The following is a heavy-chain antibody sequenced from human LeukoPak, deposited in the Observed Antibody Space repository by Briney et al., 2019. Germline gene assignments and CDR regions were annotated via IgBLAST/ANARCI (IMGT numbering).Heavy chain of an antibody. J-gene: IGHJ4*02. CDR1: GGTFSSYA. Sequence: SVKVSCKASGGTFSSYAISWVRQAPGQGLEWMGGIIPIFGTANYAQKFQGRVTITADESTSTAYMELSSLRSEDTAVYYCARGGVEMAISDFDYWGQGTLVTVSS. V-gene: IGHV1-69*13. CDR3: ARGGVEMAISDFDY. D-gene: IGHD5-24*01. CDR2: IIPIFGTA.